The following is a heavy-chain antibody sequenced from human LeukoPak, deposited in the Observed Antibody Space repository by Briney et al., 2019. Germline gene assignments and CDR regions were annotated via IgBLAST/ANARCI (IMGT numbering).Heavy chain of an antibody. D-gene: IGHD5-18*01. V-gene: IGHV3-30*18. CDR3: AKSSRNLWIQLWSDYMDV. Sequence: QTGGSLRLSCAASGFTFSSYGMHWVRQAPGKGLEWVAVISYDGSNKYYADSVKGRFTISRDNSKNTLYLQMNSLRAEDTAVYYCAKSSRNLWIQLWSDYMDVWGKGTTVTVSS. CDR1: GFTFSSYG. CDR2: ISYDGSNK. J-gene: IGHJ6*03.